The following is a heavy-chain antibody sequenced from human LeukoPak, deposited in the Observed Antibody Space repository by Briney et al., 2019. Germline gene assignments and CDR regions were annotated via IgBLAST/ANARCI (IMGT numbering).Heavy chain of an antibody. CDR3: TRVGYIDEGIDY. D-gene: IGHD5-24*01. CDR2: IKQDGSKK. Sequence: GGSLRLSCAASGFTFSNYAMHWVRQAPGKGLEWVANIKQDGSKKSYVDSVKGRFTISRDNAKNSLYLQMNSLRAEDTAIYYCTRVGYIDEGIDYWGQGTLVTVSS. V-gene: IGHV3-7*04. CDR1: GFTFSNYA. J-gene: IGHJ4*02.